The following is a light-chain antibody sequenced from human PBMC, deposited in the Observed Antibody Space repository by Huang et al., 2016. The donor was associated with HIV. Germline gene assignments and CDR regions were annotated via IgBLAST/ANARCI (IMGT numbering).Light chain of an antibody. V-gene: IGKV2-28*01. J-gene: IGKJ4*01. CDR2: LGS. Sequence: DIVMTQSPLSLPVTPGEPASISCRSSQSLFHSNGYNYLDWYLQKPGQPPQLLIYLGSNRAAGVPDRFSGSGSGTNFTLKISRVEAEDVGVYYCMQALQTPFFGGGTKVDIK. CDR1: QSLFHSNGYNY. CDR3: MQALQTPF.